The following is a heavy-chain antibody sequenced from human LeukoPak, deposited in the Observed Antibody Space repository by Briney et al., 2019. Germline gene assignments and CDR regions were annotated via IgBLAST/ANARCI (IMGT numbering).Heavy chain of an antibody. CDR1: GYTFTGYY. Sequence: ASVKVSCKASGYTFTGYYMHWVRQAPGQGLEWMGWINPNSGGTNYAQKFRGRVTMTRDTSISTAYMELSRLRSDDTAVYYCAREYGANTAFDIWGQGTMVTVSS. CDR2: INPNSGGT. J-gene: IGHJ3*02. CDR3: AREYGANTAFDI. D-gene: IGHD4-17*01. V-gene: IGHV1-2*02.